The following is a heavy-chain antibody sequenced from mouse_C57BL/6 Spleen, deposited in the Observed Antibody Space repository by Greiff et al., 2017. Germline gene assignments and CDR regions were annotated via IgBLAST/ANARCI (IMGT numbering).Heavy chain of an antibody. CDR3: ARIGLGQGFAY. J-gene: IGHJ3*01. CDR2: IDPSDSYT. Sequence: QVQLQQPGAELVMPGASVKLSCKASGYTFTSYWMHWVKQRPGQGLGWIGEIDPSDSYTNYNQKFKGKSTLTVDKSSSTAYMQLSSLTSEDSAVYYCARIGLGQGFAYWGQGTLVTVSA. CDR1: GYTFTSYW. V-gene: IGHV1-69*01. D-gene: IGHD4-1*01.